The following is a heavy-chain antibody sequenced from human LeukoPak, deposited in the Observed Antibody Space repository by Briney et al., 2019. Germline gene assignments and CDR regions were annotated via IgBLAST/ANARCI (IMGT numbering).Heavy chain of an antibody. CDR2: IYHSGST. Sequence: SQTLSLTCTVSGGSISSGGYYWNWIRQPPGKGLEWIGYIYHSGSTYYNPSLKSRVTISVDRSKNQFSLKLSSVTAADTAVYYCARTTVVGATTGHAFDIWGQGTMVTVSS. CDR1: GGSISSGGYY. J-gene: IGHJ3*02. V-gene: IGHV4-30-2*01. D-gene: IGHD1-26*01. CDR3: ARTTVVGATTGHAFDI.